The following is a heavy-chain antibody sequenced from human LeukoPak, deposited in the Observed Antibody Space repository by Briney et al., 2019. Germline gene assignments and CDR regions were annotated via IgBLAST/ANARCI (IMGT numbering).Heavy chain of an antibody. D-gene: IGHD1-1*01. CDR2: ISGSGGST. V-gene: IGHV3-23*01. CDR3: AKNDGNLPYYYYYLDV. J-gene: IGHJ6*03. CDR1: GFTFSSYE. Sequence: GGSLRLSCAASGFTFSSYEMNWVRQAPGKGLEWVSAISGSGGSTYYADSVKGRFTISRDNSKKTLSLQMNSLRAEDTAVYYCAKNDGNLPYYYYYLDVWGKGTTVTVSS.